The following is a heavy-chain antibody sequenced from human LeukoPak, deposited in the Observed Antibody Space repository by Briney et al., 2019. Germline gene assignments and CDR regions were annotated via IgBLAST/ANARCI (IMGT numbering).Heavy chain of an antibody. CDR2: FDPEDGET. D-gene: IGHD4-17*01. V-gene: IGHV1-24*01. J-gene: IGHJ4*02. CDR3: ATGPYGDYVNSWYY. Sequence: PARSLRLACAASGFTFSSYGMHWVRQAPGKGLEWMGGFDPEDGETIYAKKFQDRATMTEDTSTDTAYMELGSLRSEGTAVYYCATGPYGDYVNSWYYWGQGTLVTVSS. CDR1: GFTFSSYG.